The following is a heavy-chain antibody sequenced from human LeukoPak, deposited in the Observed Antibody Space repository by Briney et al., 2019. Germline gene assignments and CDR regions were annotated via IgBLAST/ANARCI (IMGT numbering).Heavy chain of an antibody. D-gene: IGHD3-3*01. V-gene: IGHV1-2*02. Sequence: ASVKVSCKASGYTFRSYGISWVRKAPGQGLEWMGWINPNSGGTNYAQKFQGRVTMTRDTSISTAYMELSRQRSDDTAVYSFARVFYDFWSCYLNYYYYYYMDVWGKGTTVTVSS. CDR2: INPNSGGT. CDR1: GYTFRSYG. J-gene: IGHJ6*03. CDR3: ARVFYDFWSCYLNYYYYYYMDV.